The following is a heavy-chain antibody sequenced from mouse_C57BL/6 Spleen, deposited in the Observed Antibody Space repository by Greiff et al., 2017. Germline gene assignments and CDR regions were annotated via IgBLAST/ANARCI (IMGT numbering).Heavy chain of an antibody. CDR3: ARHETIRFFAV. CDR1: GFTFSSYG. CDR2: ISSGGSYT. J-gene: IGHJ1*03. Sequence: VQLKESGGDLVKPGGSLKLSCAASGFTFSSYGMSWVRQTPDKRLEWVATISSGGSYTYYPDSVKGRFTISRDNAKNPLYLQMSSLKSEYTAMYYCARHETIRFFAVWGTGTTVTVSS. V-gene: IGHV5-6*01.